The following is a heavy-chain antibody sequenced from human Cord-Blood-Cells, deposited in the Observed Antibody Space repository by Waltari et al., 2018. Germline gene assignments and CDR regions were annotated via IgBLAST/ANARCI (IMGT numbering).Heavy chain of an antibody. Sequence: QVQPVQSGAEVKKPGSSVKVSCRASGDTFSSYSTRWVRQAPGQGLEWLGATAPICVTAHQAQMSQCRVTIIAAESTRTAYVGRSRMRSDDTAVYYGAGFRDSAGDDAFAIWPQWVRVTLSS. D-gene: IGHD3-16*01. J-gene: IGHJ3*02. CDR1: GDTFSSYS. V-gene: IGHV1-69*19. CDR2: TAPICVTA. CDR3: AGFRDSAGDDAFAI.